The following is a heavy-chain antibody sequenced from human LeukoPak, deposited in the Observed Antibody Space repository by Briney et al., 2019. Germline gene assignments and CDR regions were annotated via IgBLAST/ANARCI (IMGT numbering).Heavy chain of an antibody. Sequence: SVKVSCKASGGTFSSYAISWVRQAPGQGREWMGRIIPILGIANYAQKFQGRVTITADKSTSTAYMELSSLRSEDTAVYYCARARYCSSTSCYILFDYWGQGTLVTVSS. CDR2: IIPILGIA. D-gene: IGHD2-2*02. V-gene: IGHV1-69*04. CDR1: GGTFSSYA. CDR3: ARARYCSSTSCYILFDY. J-gene: IGHJ4*02.